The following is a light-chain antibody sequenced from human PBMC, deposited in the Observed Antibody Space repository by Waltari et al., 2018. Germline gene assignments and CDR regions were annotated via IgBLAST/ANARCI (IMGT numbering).Light chain of an antibody. CDR1: SSNIGSNY. J-gene: IGLJ3*02. CDR3: ATWDDRLSGPLV. CDR2: RNS. V-gene: IGLV1-47*01. Sequence: QSVLTQPPSASGTPGQSVTITCSGSSSNIGSNYVYWYQQLPGTAPQLLIYRNSRRRSGVPDRVSGSRSGTAASLATSGLRSDDEADYYCATWDDRLSGPLVFGGWTKLTVL.